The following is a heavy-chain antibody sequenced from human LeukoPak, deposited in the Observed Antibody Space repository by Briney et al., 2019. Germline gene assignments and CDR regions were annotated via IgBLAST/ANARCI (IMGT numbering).Heavy chain of an antibody. CDR3: ARDPTVTTSYYFDY. CDR1: GFTFSSYG. CDR2: IWYDGSNK. J-gene: IGHJ4*02. V-gene: IGHV3-33*01. Sequence: GGSLRLSCAASGFTFSSYGMHWVRQAPGKGLEWVAVIWYDGSNKYYADSVKGRFSISRDNSKNTLYLQMNSLRAEDTAVYYCARDPTVTTSYYFDYWGQGTLVTVSS. D-gene: IGHD4-17*01.